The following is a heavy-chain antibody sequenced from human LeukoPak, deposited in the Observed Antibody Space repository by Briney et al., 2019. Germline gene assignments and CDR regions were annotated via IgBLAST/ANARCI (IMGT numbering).Heavy chain of an antibody. J-gene: IGHJ4*02. CDR3: AREMLNPAGSRVDY. CDR2: ISYDGSNK. D-gene: IGHD6-19*01. CDR1: GFTFSSYA. Sequence: GGSLRLSCAASGFTFSSYAMHWVRQAPGKGLEWVAVISYDGSNKYYADSVKGRFTISRDNSKNTLYLQMNSLRAEDTAVYYCAREMLNPAGSRVDYWGQGTLVTVSS. V-gene: IGHV3-30-3*01.